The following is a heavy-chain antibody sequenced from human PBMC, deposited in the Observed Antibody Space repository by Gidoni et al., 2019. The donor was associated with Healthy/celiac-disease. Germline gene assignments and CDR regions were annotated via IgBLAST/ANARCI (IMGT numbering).Heavy chain of an antibody. CDR2: IIPVFGTA. CDR3: ASMDGSGSYYNDQTRSTTFDY. CDR1: VGTFSSYA. Sequence: QVQLVQSGAEVKKPGSSVKVSCKASVGTFSSYALSWVRQAPGKGLEWMGGIIPVFGTANYAQEFQGRVTITADESTSTAYMELSSLRSEDTAVYYCASMDGSGSYYNDQTRSTTFDYWGQGTLVTVSS. J-gene: IGHJ4*02. V-gene: IGHV1-69*01. D-gene: IGHD3-10*01.